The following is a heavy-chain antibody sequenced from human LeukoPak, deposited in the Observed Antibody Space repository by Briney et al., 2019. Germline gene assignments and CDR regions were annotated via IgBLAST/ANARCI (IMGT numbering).Heavy chain of an antibody. CDR3: AREYQLLWAGYFDL. J-gene: IGHJ2*01. Sequence: PSETLSLTCTVSGGSISGSSYYWGWIRQPPGKGLEWIGSIYYSGSTYYNPSLKSRVTISVDTSKNQFSLKLSSVTAADTAVYYCAREYQLLWAGYFDLWGRGTLVTVSS. CDR1: GGSISGSSYY. D-gene: IGHD2-2*01. V-gene: IGHV4-39*07. CDR2: IYYSGST.